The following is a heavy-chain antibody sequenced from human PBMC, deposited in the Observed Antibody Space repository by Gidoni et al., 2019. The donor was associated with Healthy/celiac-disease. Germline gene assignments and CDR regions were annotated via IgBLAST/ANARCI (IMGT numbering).Heavy chain of an antibody. D-gene: IGHD3-3*01. CDR1: GGSFSGYY. CDR2: INHSGST. Sequence: QVQLQQWGAGLLKPSETLSLTCAVYGGSFSGYYWSWIRQPPGKGLEWIGEINHSGSTNYNPSLKSRVTISVDTSKNQFSLKLSSVTAADTAVYYCARVTKYYDFWSGYYSDYFDYWGQGTLVTVSS. J-gene: IGHJ4*02. CDR3: ARVTKYYDFWSGYYSDYFDY. V-gene: IGHV4-34*01.